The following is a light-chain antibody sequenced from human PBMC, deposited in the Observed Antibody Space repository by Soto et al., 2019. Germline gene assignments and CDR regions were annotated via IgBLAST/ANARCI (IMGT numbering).Light chain of an antibody. CDR2: DAS. CDR3: QQYNNWPRT. CDR1: QSVNFY. J-gene: IGKJ1*01. V-gene: IGKV3D-15*01. Sequence: EIVLTQSPGSLSLSPGERATLSCRASQSVNFYLAWYQQKPGQAPRLLISDASSRATDVPDRFSGSGSGTEFTLTISSLQSEDFAVYYCQQYNNWPRTFGQGTKVDIK.